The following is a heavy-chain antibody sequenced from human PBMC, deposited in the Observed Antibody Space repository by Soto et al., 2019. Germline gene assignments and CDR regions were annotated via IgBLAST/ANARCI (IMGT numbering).Heavy chain of an antibody. D-gene: IGHD2-21*01. V-gene: IGHV4-34*01. CDR3: AREREDTYGYSYYYGMDV. CDR2: INHSGST. J-gene: IGHJ6*02. CDR1: GGSFSGYY. Sequence: PSETLSLTCAVYGGSFSGYYWSWIRQPPGKGLEWIGEINHSGSTNYNPSLKSRVTISVDTSKNQFSLKLSSVTAADTAVYYCAREREDTYGYSYYYGMDVWGQGNTVTVSS.